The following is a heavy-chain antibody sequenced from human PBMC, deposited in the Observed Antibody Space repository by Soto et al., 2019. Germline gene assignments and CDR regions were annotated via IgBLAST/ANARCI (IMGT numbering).Heavy chain of an antibody. CDR1: GGSISSGDYY. CDR2: IYYSGST. D-gene: IGHD5-18*01. V-gene: IGHV4-30-4*01. Sequence: QVQLQESGPGLVKPSQTLSLTCTVSGGSISSGDYYWSWIRQPPGKGLEWIGYIYYSGSTYYNPSLKRRVTISVDTSKNPFSLKLSFVTAAATAVYYCASNSYGYTLYDYWGQGTLVTVSS. J-gene: IGHJ4*02. CDR3: ASNSYGYTLYDY.